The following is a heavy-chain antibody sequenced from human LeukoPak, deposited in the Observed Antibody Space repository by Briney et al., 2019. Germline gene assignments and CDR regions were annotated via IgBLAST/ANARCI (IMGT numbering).Heavy chain of an antibody. CDR1: GFTFSSYW. CDR2: INSVGSST. D-gene: IGHD3-3*01. Sequence: PGGSLRLSCAASGFTFSSYWMHWVRQVPGKGLVWVSRINSVGSSTSYAESVEGRFTISRDNAKNSLDLQMNSLRAEDTAVYYCARGGRFLEYWGQGILVTVSS. J-gene: IGHJ4*02. CDR3: ARGGRFLEY. V-gene: IGHV3-74*01.